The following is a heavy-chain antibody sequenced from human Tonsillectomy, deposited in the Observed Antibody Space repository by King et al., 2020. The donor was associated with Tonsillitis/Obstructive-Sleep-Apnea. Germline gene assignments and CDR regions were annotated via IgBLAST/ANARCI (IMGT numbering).Heavy chain of an antibody. CDR3: ARGGTTASYYYMDV. CDR1: VYTFISYG. J-gene: IGHJ6*03. Sequence: VQLVESGAEVKKPGASVKVSCKASVYTFISYGILWVRQAPGHGLEWMGWINVYNGNTNYAQKLQGRVIMTTDTSTSTAYMGLRSLRSDDTAVYYCARGGTTASYYYMDVWGKGTTVTVSS. CDR2: INVYNGNT. V-gene: IGHV1-18*01. D-gene: IGHD4-17*01.